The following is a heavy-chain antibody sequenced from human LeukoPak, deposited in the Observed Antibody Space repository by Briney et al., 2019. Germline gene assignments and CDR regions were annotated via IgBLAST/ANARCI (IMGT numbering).Heavy chain of an antibody. CDR1: GGSISSSSYY. CDR2: IYYSGST. V-gene: IGHV4-39*01. Sequence: PSETLSLTCTVSGGSISSSSYYWGWIRQPPGKGLEWIGSIYYSGSTYYSPSLKSRVTISVDTSKNQLSLKLSSVTAADTAVYYCARHNDIVVVVAASDDAFDIWGQGTMVTASS. CDR3: ARHNDIVVVVAASDDAFDI. D-gene: IGHD2-15*01. J-gene: IGHJ3*02.